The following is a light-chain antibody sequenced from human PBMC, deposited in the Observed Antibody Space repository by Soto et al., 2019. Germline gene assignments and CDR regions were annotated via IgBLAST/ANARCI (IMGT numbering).Light chain of an antibody. V-gene: IGKV3-11*01. CDR1: QSVGSS. CDR2: DAS. CDR3: EHRCHLWP. J-gene: IGKJ1*01. Sequence: ERAPLTCSASQSVGSSLAWYQQRARKXPXXLIYDASTRATGISARFSGSGYGTDLTLTIISLEPDGSAMYSCEHRCHLWPVGQGTKVAI.